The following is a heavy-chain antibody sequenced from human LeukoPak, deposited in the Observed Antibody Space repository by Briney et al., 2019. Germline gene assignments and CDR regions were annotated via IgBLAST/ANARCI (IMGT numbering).Heavy chain of an antibody. CDR2: IIPIFGTA. V-gene: IGHV1-69*13. CDR1: GGTFSSYA. D-gene: IGHD3-3*01. CDR3: ATFRAHNYDFWSGYLDY. Sequence: SVKVSCKASGGTFSSYAISWVRQAPGQGLEWMGGIIPIFGTANYAQKFQGRVTITADESTSTTYMELSSLRSEDTAVYYCATFRAHNYDFWSGYLDYWGQGTLVTVSS. J-gene: IGHJ4*02.